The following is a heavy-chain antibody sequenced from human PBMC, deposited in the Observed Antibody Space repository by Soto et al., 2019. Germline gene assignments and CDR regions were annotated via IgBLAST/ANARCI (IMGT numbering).Heavy chain of an antibody. D-gene: IGHD2-15*01. CDR3: VRISQGTYCRGGNCYSDY. CDR2: INGDGIST. Sequence: EVQLVESGGDLVQPGGSLRLSCAASGFTFSSYWMHWVRQDPEKGLVWVSRINGDGISTSYADSVKGRFTISRDNAKDTLYLHMNSLGAEDTAVYYCVRISQGTYCRGGNCYSDYWGQGTLVTVSS. V-gene: IGHV3-74*01. J-gene: IGHJ4*02. CDR1: GFTFSSYW.